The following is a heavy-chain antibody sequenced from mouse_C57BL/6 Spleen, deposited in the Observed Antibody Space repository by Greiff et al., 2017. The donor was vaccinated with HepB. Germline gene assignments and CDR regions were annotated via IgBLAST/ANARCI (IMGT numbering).Heavy chain of an antibody. CDR1: GYTFTGYW. J-gene: IGHJ3*01. CDR2: ILPGSGST. CDR3: ARRDSNYAWFAY. V-gene: IGHV1-9*01. D-gene: IGHD2-5*01. Sequence: QVQLQQSGAELMKPGASVKLSCKATGYTFTGYWIEWVKQRPGHGLEWIGEILPGSGSTNYNEKFKGKATFTVDTSSNTAYMQLSSLTTEDSAIYYCARRDSNYAWFAYWGQGTLVTVSA.